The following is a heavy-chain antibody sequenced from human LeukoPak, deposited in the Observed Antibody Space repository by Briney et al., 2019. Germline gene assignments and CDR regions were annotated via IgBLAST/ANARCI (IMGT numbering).Heavy chain of an antibody. J-gene: IGHJ4*02. D-gene: IGHD6-19*01. Sequence: GGSLRLSCAASGFTFSSYSMNWVRQAPGKGLEWVSSISSSSYTYYADSVKGRFTISRDNAKNSLYLQMNSLRAEDTAVYYCATSPPPVAGTAFDYWGQGTLVTVSS. CDR1: GFTFSSYS. CDR3: ATSPPPVAGTAFDY. V-gene: IGHV3-21*01. CDR2: ISSSSYT.